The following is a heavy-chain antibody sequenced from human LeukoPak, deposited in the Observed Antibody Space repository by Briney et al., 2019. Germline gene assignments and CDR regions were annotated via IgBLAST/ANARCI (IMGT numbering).Heavy chain of an antibody. CDR2: ISSSGSTI. CDR1: GFTFSSYE. J-gene: IGHJ6*04. Sequence: PGGALRLSCAPSGFTFSSYEMNWVRQAPGKGLEWVSYISSSGSTIYYADSVKGRFTISRDNAKNSLYLQMNSLRAEDTAVYYCAELGITMIGGVWGKGTTVTISS. CDR3: AELGITMIGGV. V-gene: IGHV3-48*03. D-gene: IGHD3-10*02.